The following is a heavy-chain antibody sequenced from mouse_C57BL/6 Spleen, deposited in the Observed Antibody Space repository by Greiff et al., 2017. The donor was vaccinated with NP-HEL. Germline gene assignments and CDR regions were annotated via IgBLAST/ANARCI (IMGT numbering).Heavy chain of an antibody. D-gene: IGHD1-1*01. Sequence: VQLVESGAELVRPGASVKLSCKASGYTFTDYYINWVKQRPGQGLEWIARIYPGSGNTYYNEKFKGKATLTAEKSSSTAYMQLSSLTSEDSAVYFCAREGGYYGAGFAYWGQGTLVTVSA. V-gene: IGHV1-76*01. CDR3: AREGGYYGAGFAY. CDR2: IYPGSGNT. J-gene: IGHJ3*01. CDR1: GYTFTDYY.